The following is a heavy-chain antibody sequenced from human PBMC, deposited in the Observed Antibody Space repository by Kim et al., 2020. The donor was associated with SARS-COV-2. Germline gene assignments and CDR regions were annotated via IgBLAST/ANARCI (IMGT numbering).Heavy chain of an antibody. J-gene: IGHJ3*02. V-gene: IGHV3-21*01. D-gene: IGHD6-19*01. CDR3: ARVSYSSGWYLGRGAFDI. Sequence: GGSLRLSCAASGFTFSSYSMNWVRQAPGQGLEWVSSISSSSSYIYYADSVKGRFTISRDNAKNSLYLQMNSLRAEDTAVYYCARVSYSSGWYLGRGAFDIWGQGTMVTVSS. CDR1: GFTFSSYS. CDR2: ISSSSSYI.